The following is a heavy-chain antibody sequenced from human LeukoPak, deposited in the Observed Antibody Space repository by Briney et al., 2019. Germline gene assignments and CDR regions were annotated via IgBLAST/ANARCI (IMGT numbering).Heavy chain of an antibody. CDR1: GGSISSSSYY. D-gene: IGHD5-18*01. Sequence: SETLSLTCTVSGGSISSSSYYWGWIRQPPGKGLEWIGSIYYSGSTYYNPSYYNGSTYYNPSLKSRVTISVDTSKNQFSLRLRYVTAADTAVYYCAREDTPKVNPFDYWGQGTLVTVSS. CDR2: IYYSGSTYYNPSYYNGST. V-gene: IGHV4-39*07. CDR3: AREDTPKVNPFDY. J-gene: IGHJ4*02.